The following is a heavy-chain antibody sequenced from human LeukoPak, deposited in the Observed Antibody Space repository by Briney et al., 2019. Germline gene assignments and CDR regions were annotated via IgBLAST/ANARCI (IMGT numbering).Heavy chain of an antibody. D-gene: IGHD3-10*01. Sequence: SGTLSLTCAVYGGSFSGYYWSWIRQPPGKGLEWIGEISHSGSTNYNPSLKSRVTISVDTSKNQFSLKLSSVTAADTAVYYCASPRGSGRPTAHYYFDYWGQGTLVTVSS. CDR3: ASPRGSGRPTAHYYFDY. J-gene: IGHJ4*02. V-gene: IGHV4-34*01. CDR2: ISHSGST. CDR1: GGSFSGYY.